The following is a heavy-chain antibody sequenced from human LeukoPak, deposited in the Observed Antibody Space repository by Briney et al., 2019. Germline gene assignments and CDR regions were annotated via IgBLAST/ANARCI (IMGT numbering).Heavy chain of an antibody. CDR2: IYYSGSS. CDR3: ARSSSSPGDDY. D-gene: IGHD6-6*01. V-gene: IGHV4-39*01. J-gene: IGHJ4*02. CDR1: GGSISSSSYL. Sequence: PSETLSLTCTVSGGSISSSSYLWGWIRQPPGKGLEWIGTIYYSGSSYYNPSLKSRVTISVDTSKNQLSLKLSSVTAADTAVYYCARSSSSPGDDYWGQGTLVTVSS.